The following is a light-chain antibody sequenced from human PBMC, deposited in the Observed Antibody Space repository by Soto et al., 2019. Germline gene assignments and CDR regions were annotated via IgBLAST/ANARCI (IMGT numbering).Light chain of an antibody. CDR1: LSSNN. CDR3: QQYANWPPMYT. J-gene: IGKJ2*01. V-gene: IGKV3-15*01. Sequence: DIVVTQSPATLSVSPGETATLSCRATLSSNNLDWYQQKPGQAPRLLIHGASTRAPGTPARFSGSGSWTEFTLTISGLQSEDFAVYYCQQYANWPPMYTFGQGTRLEIK. CDR2: GAS.